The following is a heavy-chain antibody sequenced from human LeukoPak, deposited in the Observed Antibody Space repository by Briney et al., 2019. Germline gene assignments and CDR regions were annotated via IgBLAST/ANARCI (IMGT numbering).Heavy chain of an antibody. CDR3: AKDPEALGYSYRYFDY. CDR1: GFTFSNAW. CDR2: IKGKPDGGTA. J-gene: IGHJ4*02. V-gene: IGHV3-15*01. D-gene: IGHD5-18*01. Sequence: GGSLRLSCAASGFTFSNAWMSWVRQAPGKGLEWVGHIKGKPDGGTADYAAPVKGRFTISRDDSQNTLSLQMNSLRTEDTAVYYCAKDPEALGYSYRYFDYWGQGTLVTVSS.